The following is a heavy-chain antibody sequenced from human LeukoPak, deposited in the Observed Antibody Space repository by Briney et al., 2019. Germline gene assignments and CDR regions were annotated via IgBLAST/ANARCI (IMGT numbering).Heavy chain of an antibody. D-gene: IGHD3-10*01. CDR1: GFTFSRYA. Sequence: GGSLRLSCSASGFTFSRYAMHWVRQAPGKGLEYVSATSSSGDKTYYADSGKGRFTISRDNSKNTLHLQMSSLRPDDTAVYYCGRFGDAFDIWGQGTMVTVSS. CDR3: GRFGDAFDI. J-gene: IGHJ3*02. CDR2: TSSSGDKT. V-gene: IGHV3-64D*06.